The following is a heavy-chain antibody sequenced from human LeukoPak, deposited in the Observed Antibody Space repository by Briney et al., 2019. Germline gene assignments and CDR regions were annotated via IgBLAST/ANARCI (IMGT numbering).Heavy chain of an antibody. V-gene: IGHV4-59*01. CDR1: GGSISSYY. CDR3: ARARQWLVPHSAFDI. J-gene: IGHJ3*02. D-gene: IGHD6-19*01. CDR2: IYYSGST. Sequence: SETLSLTCTVSGGSISSYYWSWIRQPPGKGLEWIGYIYYSGSTNYNPSLKSRVTISVDTSKNQFSLKLISVTAADTAVYYCARARQWLVPHSAFDIWGQGTMVTVSS.